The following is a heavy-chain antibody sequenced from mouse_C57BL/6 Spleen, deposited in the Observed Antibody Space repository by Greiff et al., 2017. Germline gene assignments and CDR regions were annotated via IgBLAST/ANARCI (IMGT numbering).Heavy chain of an antibody. D-gene: IGHD1-1*01. J-gene: IGHJ4*01. V-gene: IGHV1-81*01. CDR2: IYPRSGNT. CDR3: ARWGTTVVASHSAMDY. Sequence: VKLVESGAELARPGASVKLSCKASGYTFTSYGISWVKQRTGQGLEWIGEIYPRSGNTYYNEQFKGKATLTADKSSSTAYMELRSLTSEDSAVYFCARWGTTVVASHSAMDYWGQGTSVTVSS. CDR1: GYTFTSYG.